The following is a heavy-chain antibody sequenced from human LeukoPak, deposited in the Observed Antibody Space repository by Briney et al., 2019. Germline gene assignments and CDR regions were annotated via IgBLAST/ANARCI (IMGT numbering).Heavy chain of an antibody. CDR2: IYYSGST. D-gene: IGHD2-2*01. CDR1: GGSINNYF. V-gene: IGHV4-59*01. J-gene: IGHJ5*02. Sequence: SETLSLTCTVSGGSINNYFWSWIRQPPGKGLEWIGYIYYSGSTSYNPSLKSRVTISVDTSKNQISLKVRSVTAADTAVYYCARTTEDCSSTSCYQYWFDPWGQGTLVTVSS. CDR3: ARTTEDCSSTSCYQYWFDP.